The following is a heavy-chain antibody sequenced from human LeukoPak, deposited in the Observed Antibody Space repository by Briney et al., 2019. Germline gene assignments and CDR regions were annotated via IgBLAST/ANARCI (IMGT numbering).Heavy chain of an antibody. J-gene: IGHJ5*02. CDR3: ARHQVAGWFDP. V-gene: IGHV4-30-4*01. Sequence: SQTLSLTCTVSGGSISSGDHYWSWIRQPPGKGLEWIGYIYHSGSTYYNPSLKSRVTISVDTSKNQFSLKLSSVTAADTAVYYCARHQVAGWFDPWGQGTLVTVSS. CDR2: IYHSGST. CDR1: GGSISSGDHY.